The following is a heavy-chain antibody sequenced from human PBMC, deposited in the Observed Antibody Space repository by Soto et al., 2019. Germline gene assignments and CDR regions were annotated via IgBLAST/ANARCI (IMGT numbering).Heavy chain of an antibody. CDR3: ARETLRDPYYYDSGGYFGY. Sequence: QVQLVQSGAEVKKPGSSVKVSCKASGGTFSSYAISWVRQAPGQGLEWMGGIIPIFGTANYAQKFQGRVTITADKSTSTAYMELSSLRSEDTAVYYCARETLRDPYYYDSGGYFGYWGQGTLVTVSS. CDR1: GGTFSSYA. J-gene: IGHJ4*02. CDR2: IIPIFGTA. D-gene: IGHD3-22*01. V-gene: IGHV1-69*06.